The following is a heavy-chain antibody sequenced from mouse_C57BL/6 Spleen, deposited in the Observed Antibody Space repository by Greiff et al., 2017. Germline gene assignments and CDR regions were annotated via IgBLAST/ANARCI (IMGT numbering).Heavy chain of an antibody. CDR1: GYTFTSYW. V-gene: IGHV1-52*01. CDR2: IDPSDSET. Sequence: VKLQQPGAELVRPGSSVKLSCKASGYTFTSYWMHWVKQRPIQGLEWIGNIDPSDSETHYNQKFKDKATLTVDKSSSTAYMQLSSLTSEDSAVYYCARVRGYYFDYWGQGTTLTVSS. J-gene: IGHJ2*01. CDR3: ARVRGYYFDY.